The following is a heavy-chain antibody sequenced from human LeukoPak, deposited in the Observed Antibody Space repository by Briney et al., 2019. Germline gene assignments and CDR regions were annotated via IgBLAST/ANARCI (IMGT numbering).Heavy chain of an antibody. J-gene: IGHJ5*02. D-gene: IGHD2-15*01. Sequence: PSETLSLTCTVSGGSISSSSYYWGWIRQPPGKGLEWIGSIYYSGSTYYNPSLKSRVAISVDTSKNQFSLKLSSVTAADTAVYYCARQTGYCSGGSCEGTFDPWGQGTLVTVSS. V-gene: IGHV4-39*01. CDR1: GGSISSSSYY. CDR2: IYYSGST. CDR3: ARQTGYCSGGSCEGTFDP.